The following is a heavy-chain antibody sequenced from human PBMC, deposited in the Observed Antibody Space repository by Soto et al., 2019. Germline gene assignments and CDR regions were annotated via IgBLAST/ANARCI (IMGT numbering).Heavy chain of an antibody. Sequence: QVQLVESGGGVVQPGRSLRLSCAVSGFTFSSSGMHWVRQAPGKGLEWVAVISYDGHNKYYADSVKGRFTISRANSKSRMFLQMDSLRTDDTAVYYCVKVRAVNGISYFDDWGQGTLVTVSS. V-gene: IGHV3-30*18. CDR1: GFTFSSSG. CDR3: VKVRAVNGISYFDD. J-gene: IGHJ4*02. CDR2: ISYDGHNK. D-gene: IGHD2-21*01.